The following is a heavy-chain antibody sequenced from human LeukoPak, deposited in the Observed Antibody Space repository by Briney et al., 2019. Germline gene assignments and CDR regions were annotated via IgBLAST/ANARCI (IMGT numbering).Heavy chain of an antibody. J-gene: IGHJ3*02. Sequence: ASVKVSCKATGYTFSSDGISWVRQAPGQGLEWMGWIYSYNGNTNYAQKFQDRVTTTTDTSTSTAYMELRSLRSDDTAVYYCAREWHRGSSSNDAFNIWGQGTMVTVSS. V-gene: IGHV1-18*01. CDR1: GYTFSSDG. D-gene: IGHD2-15*01. CDR3: AREWHRGSSSNDAFNI. CDR2: IYSYNGNT.